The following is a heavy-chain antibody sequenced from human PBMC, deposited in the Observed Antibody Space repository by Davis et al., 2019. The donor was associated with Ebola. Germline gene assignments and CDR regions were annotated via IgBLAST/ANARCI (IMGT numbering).Heavy chain of an antibody. V-gene: IGHV3-11*01. CDR2: ISSSGSTI. D-gene: IGHD1-26*01. J-gene: IGHJ6*04. Sequence: GESLKISCAASGFTFSDYYMSWIRQAPGKGLEWVSYISSSGSTIYYADSVKGRFTISRDNAKNSLYLQMNSLRAEDTAVYYCARDSGYDYGMDVWGKGTTVTVSS. CDR1: GFTFSDYY. CDR3: ARDSGYDYGMDV.